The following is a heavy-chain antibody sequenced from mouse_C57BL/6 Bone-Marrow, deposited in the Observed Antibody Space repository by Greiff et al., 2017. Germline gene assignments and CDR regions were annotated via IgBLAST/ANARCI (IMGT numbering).Heavy chain of an antibody. CDR3: ARGLVYYYAMDY. D-gene: IGHD1-1*02. Sequence: QVQLQQPGAELVKPGASVKMSCKASGYTFTSYWITWVKQRPGQGLEWIGDIYPGSGSTNYNEKFKSKATLTVDTSSSTAYMQLSSLSSEDSAVYYCARGLVYYYAMDYWGQGTSVTVSS. CDR1: GYTFTSYW. CDR2: IYPGSGST. V-gene: IGHV1-55*01. J-gene: IGHJ4*01.